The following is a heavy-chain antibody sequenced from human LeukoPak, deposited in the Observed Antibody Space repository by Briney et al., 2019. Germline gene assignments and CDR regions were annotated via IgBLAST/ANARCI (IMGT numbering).Heavy chain of an antibody. D-gene: IGHD3-16*01. CDR2: IWYDGSNK. V-gene: IGHV3-33*01. J-gene: IGHJ4*02. Sequence: GGSLRLSCAASGFIFSSYGMHWVRQAPGKGLEWVAVIWYDGSNKYYADSVKGRFTISRDNSENRLYLQMNSLRAEDTAVYYRATERGGGSYVFDSWGQGTLVTVSS. CDR1: GFIFSSYG. CDR3: ATERGGGSYVFDS.